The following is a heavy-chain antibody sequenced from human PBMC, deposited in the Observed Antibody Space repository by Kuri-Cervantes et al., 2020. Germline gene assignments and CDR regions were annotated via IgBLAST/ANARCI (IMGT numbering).Heavy chain of an antibody. D-gene: IGHD3-10*01. CDR2: MKASGNT. J-gene: IGHJ4*02. CDR3: VREKSGGYFDY. Sequence: ASVKVSCKASGYTFTGYYMHWVRQAPGQGLEWKGVMKASGNTDYAQNLQGRVTMTRDTGTSTVYMELSSLTSEDTAVYYCVREKSGGYFDYWGQGTLVTVSS. CDR1: GYTFTGYY. V-gene: IGHV1-46*01.